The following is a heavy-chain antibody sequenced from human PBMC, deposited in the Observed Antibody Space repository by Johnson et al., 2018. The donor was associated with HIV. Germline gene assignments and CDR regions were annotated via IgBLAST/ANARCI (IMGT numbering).Heavy chain of an antibody. CDR1: GFTFSSYA. J-gene: IGHJ3*02. D-gene: IGHD6-19*01. V-gene: IGHV3-30*04. CDR2: ISYDGSNK. CDR3: ARDREYGLAWGWALDI. Sequence: VQLVESGGGVVQPGRSLRLSCAASGFTFSSYAMHWVRQAPGKGLEWVALISYDGSNKNYADSVKGRFTVSRDNSKNTVYLQMNSLRGEDTAVYYCARDREYGLAWGWALDIWGQGTMVTVSS.